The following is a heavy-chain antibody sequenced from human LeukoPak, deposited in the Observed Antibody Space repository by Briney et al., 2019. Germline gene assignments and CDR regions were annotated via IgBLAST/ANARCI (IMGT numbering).Heavy chain of an antibody. CDR1: GGSISSGGYS. CDR3: ARGHVDTAMTFDY. Sequence: PSQTLSLTCAVSGGSISSGGYSWSWIRQPPGKGLEWIGYIYHSGSTYYNPSLKSRVTISVDKSKNQFSLKLSSVTAADTAAYYCARGHVDTAMTFDYWGQGTLVTVSS. CDR2: IYHSGST. V-gene: IGHV4-30-2*01. J-gene: IGHJ4*02. D-gene: IGHD5-18*01.